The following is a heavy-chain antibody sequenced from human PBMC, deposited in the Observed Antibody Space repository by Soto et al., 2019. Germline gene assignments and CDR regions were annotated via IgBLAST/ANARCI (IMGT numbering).Heavy chain of an antibody. CDR2: IYYSGIT. CDR3: ARDRRGWFGEPDAFDI. D-gene: IGHD3-10*01. CDR1: GGSISSHY. V-gene: IGHV4-59*11. J-gene: IGHJ3*02. Sequence: QVQLQESGPGLVRPSETLSLTCTVSGGSISSHYWSWIRQPPGKGLEWIGYIYYSGITNYNPSLKSRVTISVDTSKNQFFLKLSSVTAADTALYFCARDRRGWFGEPDAFDIWGLGTMVTVSS.